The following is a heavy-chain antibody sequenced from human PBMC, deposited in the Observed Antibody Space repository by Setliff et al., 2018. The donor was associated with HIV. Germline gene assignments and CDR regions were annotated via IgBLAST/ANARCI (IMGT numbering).Heavy chain of an antibody. V-gene: IGHV5-51*01. J-gene: IGHJ6*03. Sequence: PGESLTISCKGSGYNFANYWIAWVRQVPGKDLEWMGIIYPTDSDTRYSPSFQGQVTISADTSISTAYLQWSSLKASDTAVYYCSRASDPSHRMPPTNYYYYMDVWGKGTKVTVSS. CDR3: SRASDPSHRMPPTNYYYYMDV. D-gene: IGHD2-2*01. CDR1: GYNFANYW. CDR2: IYPTDSDT.